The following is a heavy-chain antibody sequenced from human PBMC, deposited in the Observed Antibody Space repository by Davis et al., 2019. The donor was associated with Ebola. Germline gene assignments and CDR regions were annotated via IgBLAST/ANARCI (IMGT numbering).Heavy chain of an antibody. J-gene: IGHJ6*02. Sequence: GESLKISCAASCFPFCTYGMHWVRQTPGKGLEWVAVVSYDGSNKYYADSVKGRFTVSRDNSKNTLYLQMNSLRTEDTAVYYCANQYSDYGHYYYYNMDVWGPGTTVTVAS. V-gene: IGHV3-30*19. CDR2: VSYDGSNK. CDR3: ANQYSDYGHYYYYNMDV. D-gene: IGHD4-11*01. CDR1: CFPFCTYG.